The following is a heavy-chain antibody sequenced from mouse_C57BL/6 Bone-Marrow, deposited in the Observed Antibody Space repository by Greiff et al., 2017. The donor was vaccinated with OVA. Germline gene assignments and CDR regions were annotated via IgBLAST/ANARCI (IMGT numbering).Heavy chain of an antibody. D-gene: IGHD2-2*01. J-gene: IGHJ3*01. CDR3: ARVEGYLLWLRWFAY. CDR2: ISYDGSN. V-gene: IGHV3-6*01. Sequence: EVQLQQSGPGLVKPSQSLSLTCSVTGYSITSGYYWNWIRQFPGNKLEWMGYISYDGSNNYNPSLKNRISITRDTSKNQFFLKLNSVTTEDTATYYCARVEGYLLWLRWFAYWGQGTLVTVSA. CDR1: GYSITSGYY.